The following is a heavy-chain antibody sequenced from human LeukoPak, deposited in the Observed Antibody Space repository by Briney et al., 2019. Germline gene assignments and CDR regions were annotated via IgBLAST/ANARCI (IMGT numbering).Heavy chain of an antibody. CDR1: GFTFSSYW. V-gene: IGHV3-74*01. J-gene: IGHJ4*02. D-gene: IGHD3/OR15-3a*01. CDR3: AKRGVVIRVILVGFHKEAYYFES. CDR2: INSDGSST. Sequence: GGSLRLSCAASGFTFSSYWMHWVRQAPGKGLVWVSRINSDGSSTSYADSVKGRFTISRDNAKNTLYLQMNSLRAEDTAVYFCAKRGVVIRVILVGFHKEAYYFESWGQGALVTVSS.